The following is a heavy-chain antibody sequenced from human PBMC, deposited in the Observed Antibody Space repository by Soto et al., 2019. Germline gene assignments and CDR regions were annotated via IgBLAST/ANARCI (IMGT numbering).Heavy chain of an antibody. J-gene: IGHJ3*02. CDR2: ISSDGSST. CDR1: GFTFSSYW. D-gene: IGHD3-22*01. Sequence: EVQLVESGGGLVQPGGSLRLSCEASGFTFSSYWMHWVRQGPGKEMVWVSRISSDGSSTNYADSVKGRFTISRDNAKNTLYPQMNSLRAEDTAVYDCARCWYYYDSSSYFSGDAFDNWGHGTMVTVSS. V-gene: IGHV3-74*01. CDR3: ARCWYYYDSSSYFSGDAFDN.